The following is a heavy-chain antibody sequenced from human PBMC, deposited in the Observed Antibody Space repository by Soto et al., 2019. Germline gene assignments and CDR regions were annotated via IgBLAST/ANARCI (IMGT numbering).Heavy chain of an antibody. CDR1: GFTFSSYA. J-gene: IGHJ4*02. Sequence: GGLLRLSCAASGFTFSSYAMHRVRQAPGKGLEWVAVISYDGSNKYYADSVKGRFTISRDNSKNTLYLQMNSLRAEDTAVYYCASRGYCSGGSCYSPFDYWGQGTLVTVSS. V-gene: IGHV3-30-3*01. CDR2: ISYDGSNK. D-gene: IGHD2-15*01. CDR3: ASRGYCSGGSCYSPFDY.